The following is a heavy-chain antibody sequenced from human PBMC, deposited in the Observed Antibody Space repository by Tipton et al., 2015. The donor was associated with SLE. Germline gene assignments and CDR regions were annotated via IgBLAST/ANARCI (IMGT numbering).Heavy chain of an antibody. CDR3: ARVLGYCSKSTCYGSRFDP. V-gene: IGHV4-30-2*01. CDR1: GGSISSGGYS. CDR2: IYYSGST. D-gene: IGHD2-2*01. J-gene: IGHJ5*02. Sequence: GLVKPSETLSLTCAVSGGSISSGGYSWSWIRQPPGKGLECIGYIYYSGSTYYNPSLKSRVTISVDRSKNQFSLKLSSVAAADTAVYYCARVLGYCSKSTCYGSRFDPWGQGTLVTVSS.